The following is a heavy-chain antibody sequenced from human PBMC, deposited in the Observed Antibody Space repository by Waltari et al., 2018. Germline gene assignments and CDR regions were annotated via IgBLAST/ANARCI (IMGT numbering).Heavy chain of an antibody. V-gene: IGHV3-30-3*01. Sequence: QVQLVESGGGVVQPGRSLRLSCAASGFTFSSYAMHWVRQAPGKGLEWVAVILYDGSNKYYADAVKGRFTSSRDNSKKTLYLQMNSLRAEDTAVYYCARGPIKAPQPYYFDYWGQGTLVTVSS. CDR3: ARGPIKAPQPYYFDY. CDR1: GFTFSSYA. J-gene: IGHJ4*02. CDR2: ILYDGSNK.